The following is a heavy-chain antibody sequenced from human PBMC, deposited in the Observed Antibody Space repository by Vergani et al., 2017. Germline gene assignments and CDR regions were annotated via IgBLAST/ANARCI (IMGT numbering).Heavy chain of an antibody. D-gene: IGHD3-16*02. V-gene: IGHV1-18*01. CDR1: GYTFTSYG. Sequence: QVQLVQSGAEVKKPGASVKVSCKASGYTFTSYGISWVRQAPGQGLEWMGWISAYNGNTNYAQKLQGRVTMTTDTSTSTAYMELRSLRSDDTAVYYCARVWGYDYVWGSYLHPGFDYWGQGTLVTVSS. CDR2: ISAYNGNT. J-gene: IGHJ4*02. CDR3: ARVWGYDYVWGSYLHPGFDY.